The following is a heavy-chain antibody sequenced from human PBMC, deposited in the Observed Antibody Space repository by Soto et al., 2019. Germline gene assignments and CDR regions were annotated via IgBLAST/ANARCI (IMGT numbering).Heavy chain of an antibody. CDR3: AKDLGVATTFDY. J-gene: IGHJ4*02. CDR1: GFTFSSYA. D-gene: IGHD5-12*01. V-gene: IGHV3-23*01. CDR2: ISGRGGST. Sequence: VGSLRLSCAASGFTFSSYAMSWVRQAPGKGLEWVSAISGRGGSTYYADSVKGRFTISRDNSSNTLYLQMNSLKAENKAVYYCAKDLGVATTFDYWGQGTLVAVS.